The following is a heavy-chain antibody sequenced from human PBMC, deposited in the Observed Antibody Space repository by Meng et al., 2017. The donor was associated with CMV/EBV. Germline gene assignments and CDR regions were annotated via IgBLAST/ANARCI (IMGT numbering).Heavy chain of an antibody. D-gene: IGHD3-22*01. Sequence: GESLKISCAASGLTFSSYGMHWVRQAPGKGLEWVAFIRYDGSNKYYADSVKGRFTISRDNSKNTLYLQMNSLRAEDTAVYYCAKVSNRYDSSGYNDYWGQGTLVTVSS. CDR2: IRYDGSNK. J-gene: IGHJ4*02. CDR1: GLTFSSYG. CDR3: AKVSNRYDSSGYNDY. V-gene: IGHV3-30*02.